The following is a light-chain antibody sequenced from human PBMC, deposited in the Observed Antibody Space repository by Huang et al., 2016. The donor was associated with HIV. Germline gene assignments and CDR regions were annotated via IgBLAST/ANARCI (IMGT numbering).Light chain of an antibody. Sequence: DIQMTQSPSSLSAFVGDTVTITCRASQVIGNSLAWYQQKPGSPPKLIIYVASTLQSGVPSRFSGSGSGTDFTLTISNLQTEDVATYYCQKYDGAPRTFGQGTRV. CDR3: QKYDGAPRT. CDR1: QVIGNS. CDR2: VAS. J-gene: IGKJ1*01. V-gene: IGKV1-27*01.